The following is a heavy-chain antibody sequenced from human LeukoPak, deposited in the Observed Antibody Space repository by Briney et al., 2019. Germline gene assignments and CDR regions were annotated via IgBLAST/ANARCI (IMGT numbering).Heavy chain of an antibody. CDR2: IYYSGST. CDR1: GGSISSSSYY. D-gene: IGHD3-22*01. V-gene: IGHV4-39*07. Sequence: PSETLSLTCTVSGGSISSSSYYWGWIRQPPGKGLEWIGSIYYSGSTYYNPSLKSRVTISVDTSKNQFSLKLSSVTAADTAVYYCARVTMIVVVTTPGAFDIWGQGTMVTVSS. CDR3: ARVTMIVVVTTPGAFDI. J-gene: IGHJ3*02.